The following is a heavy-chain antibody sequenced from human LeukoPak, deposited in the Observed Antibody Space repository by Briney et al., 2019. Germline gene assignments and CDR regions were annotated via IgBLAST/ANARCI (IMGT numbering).Heavy chain of an antibody. V-gene: IGHV3-23*01. J-gene: IGHJ4*02. Sequence: AGGSLRLSCAASGFTFTNYAMAWVRQAPGEGLEWVSSINGGGGSTYYADSVKGRFTISRDNSKNTVDLQLNSLRAEDTAVYYCAKYYYDSGGYSFDYWGRGTLVTVSS. CDR2: INGGGGST. D-gene: IGHD3-22*01. CDR3: AKYYYDSGGYSFDY. CDR1: GFTFTNYA.